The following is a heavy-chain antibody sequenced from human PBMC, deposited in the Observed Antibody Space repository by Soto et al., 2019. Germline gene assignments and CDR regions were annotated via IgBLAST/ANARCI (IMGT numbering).Heavy chain of an antibody. CDR3: ASSGRELYYYGSGMFDP. J-gene: IGHJ5*02. CDR1: GGTFSSYA. CDR2: IIPIFGTA. V-gene: IGHV1-69*13. D-gene: IGHD3-10*01. Sequence: SVKVSCKASGGTFSSYAISWVRQAPGQGLEWMGGIIPIFGTANYAQKFQGRVTITADESTSTAYMELSSLRSEDTAVYYCASSGRELYYYGSGMFDPWGQGTLVTVSS.